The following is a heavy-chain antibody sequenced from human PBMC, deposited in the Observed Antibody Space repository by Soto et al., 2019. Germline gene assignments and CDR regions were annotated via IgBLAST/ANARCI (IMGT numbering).Heavy chain of an antibody. CDR3: AKGVAEGFDY. J-gene: IGHJ4*02. CDR1: GFTFSSYG. CDR2: ISYDGSNK. Sequence: ESGGGVVQPGRSLRLSCAASGFTFSSYGMHWVRQAPGKGLEWVAVISYDGSNKYYADSVKGRFTISRDNSKNTLYLQMNSLRAEDTAVYYCAKGVAEGFDYWGQGTLVTVSS. D-gene: IGHD6-19*01. V-gene: IGHV3-30*18.